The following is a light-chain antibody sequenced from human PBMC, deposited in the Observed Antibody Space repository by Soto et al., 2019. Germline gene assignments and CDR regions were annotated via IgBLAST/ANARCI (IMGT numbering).Light chain of an antibody. Sequence: QSALTQPASVSGSPGQSITISCTGTSSDVGGYNHVSWYQQHPGKAPKLMIYDVSNRPSGVSNRFSGSKSGNTASLTISGLQAEDEADYYCNSYTSSSTLVFGTGTRSPS. V-gene: IGLV2-14*01. CDR1: SSDVGGYNH. CDR3: NSYTSSSTLV. CDR2: DVS. J-gene: IGLJ1*01.